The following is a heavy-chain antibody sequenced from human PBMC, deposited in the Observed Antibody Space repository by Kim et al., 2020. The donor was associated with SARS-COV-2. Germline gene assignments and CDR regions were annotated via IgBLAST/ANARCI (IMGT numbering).Heavy chain of an antibody. CDR3: AREGYCSSTSCSIPGYY. CDR1: GFTFSSYA. V-gene: IGHV3-30*04. D-gene: IGHD2-2*01. CDR2: ISYDGSNK. J-gene: IGHJ6*01. Sequence: GGSLRLSCAASGFTFSSYAMHWVRQAPGKGLEWVAVISYDGSNKYYADSVKGRFTISRDNSKNTLYLQMNSLRAEDTAVYYCAREGYCSSTSCSIPGYY.